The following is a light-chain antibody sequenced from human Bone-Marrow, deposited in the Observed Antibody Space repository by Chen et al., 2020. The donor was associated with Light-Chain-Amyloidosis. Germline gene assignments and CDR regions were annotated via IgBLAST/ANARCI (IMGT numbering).Light chain of an antibody. CDR3: STYTVANTLV. V-gene: IGLV2-14*01. J-gene: IGLJ1*01. Sequence: QSALTQPASVSGSPGQSITISCTGTSSDVGGDNHVSWYQQHPDKAPKLMIYKVTNRPSWVPVRFSGSKFDNTASLTIAGLQTAYEADYSCSTYTVANTLVLASGTRVTVL. CDR1: SSDVGGDNH. CDR2: KVT.